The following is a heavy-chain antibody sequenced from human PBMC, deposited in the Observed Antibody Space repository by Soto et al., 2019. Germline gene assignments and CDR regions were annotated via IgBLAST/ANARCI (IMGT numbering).Heavy chain of an antibody. V-gene: IGHV4-31*03. J-gene: IGHJ5*02. CDR3: ARWGVGFGELYRWFDP. Sequence: QVQLQESGPGLVKPSQTLSLTCTVSGGSISSGGYYWSWIRQHPGKGLEWIGYIYYSGSTYYNPSLKSRVTISVATSKNRFSLKLGSVTAAATAVYYCARWGVGFGELYRWFDPWGQGTLVTVSS. D-gene: IGHD3-10*01. CDR1: GGSISSGGYY. CDR2: IYYSGST.